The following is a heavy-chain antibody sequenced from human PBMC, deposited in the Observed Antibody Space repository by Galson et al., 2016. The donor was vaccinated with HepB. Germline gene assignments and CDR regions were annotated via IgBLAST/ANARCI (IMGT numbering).Heavy chain of an antibody. J-gene: IGHJ5*02. D-gene: IGHD3-16*01. CDR2: IKSKSDGGTT. Sequence: SLRLSCAASGFTFSNAWMNWVRQAPGKGLEWVGRIKSKSDGGTTDYAAPVKGRFTVSRDDSKNTLYLQMNSLRAEDTAVYYCARDLFLGGPVRDPWGQGTLVIVSS. CDR3: ARDLFLGGPVRDP. V-gene: IGHV3-15*07. CDR1: GFTFSNAW.